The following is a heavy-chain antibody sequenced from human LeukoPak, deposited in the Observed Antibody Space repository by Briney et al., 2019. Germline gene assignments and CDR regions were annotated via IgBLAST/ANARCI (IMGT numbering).Heavy chain of an antibody. CDR3: ARAPRTFIAVAGLDY. D-gene: IGHD6-19*01. CDR2: IIPIFGTA. CDR1: GGTFSSYA. J-gene: IGHJ4*02. Sequence: ASVKVSCKASGGTFSSYAITWVRQAPGQGLEWMGGIIPIFGTANYAQNFQGRVTITADESTSTAYMELSSLRSEDTAVYYCARAPRTFIAVAGLDYWGQGTLVTVSS. V-gene: IGHV1-69*13.